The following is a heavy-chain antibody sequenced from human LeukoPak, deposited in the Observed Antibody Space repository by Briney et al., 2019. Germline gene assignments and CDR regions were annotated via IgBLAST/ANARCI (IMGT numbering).Heavy chain of an antibody. V-gene: IGHV4-34*01. CDR3: ARDYSNLNDAFDI. Sequence: PSETLSLTCAVYGGSFSGYYWSWIRQPPGKGLEWIGEINHSGSTNYNPSLKSRVTISVDTSKNQFSPKLSSVTAADTAVYYCARDYSNLNDAFDIWGQGTMVTVSS. D-gene: IGHD4-11*01. CDR2: INHSGST. CDR1: GGSFSGYY. J-gene: IGHJ3*02.